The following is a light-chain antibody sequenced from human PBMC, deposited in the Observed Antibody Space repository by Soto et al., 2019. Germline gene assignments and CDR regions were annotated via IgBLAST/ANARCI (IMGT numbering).Light chain of an antibody. J-gene: IGKJ1*01. CDR1: QSISSW. CDR2: DAS. CDR3: RQYNSYSPWT. Sequence: DIQMTQSPSTLSASVGDRVTITCRASQSISSWLAWYQQKPGKAPKLLIYDASSLESGVPSRFSGSGSGTEFTLSVSSLQPDDFATYYCRQYNSYSPWTFGQGTKVEL. V-gene: IGKV1-5*01.